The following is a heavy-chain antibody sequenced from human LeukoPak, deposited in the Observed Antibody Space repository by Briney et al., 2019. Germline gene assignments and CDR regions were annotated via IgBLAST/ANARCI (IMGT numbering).Heavy chain of an antibody. J-gene: IGHJ2*01. CDR3: ARETSKPL. CDR1: GFTFSSYS. CDR2: ISSSSTI. D-gene: IGHD5/OR15-5a*01. Sequence: GGSLRLSCAASGFTFSSYSMNWVRQAPGKGLEWVSYISSSSTIYYADSVKGRFTISRDNAKNSLYLQMNSLRAEDTAVYYCARETSKPLWGRGTLVTVSS. V-gene: IGHV3-48*01.